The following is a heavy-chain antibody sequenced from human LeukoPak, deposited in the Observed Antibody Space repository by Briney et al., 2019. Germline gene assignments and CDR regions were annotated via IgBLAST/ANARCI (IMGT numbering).Heavy chain of an antibody. CDR1: GGSFSSTSYY. V-gene: IGHV4-39*07. D-gene: IGHD3-10*01. CDR3: ARTTMVRGTYYMDV. Sequence: SETLSLTCIVSGGSFSSTSYYWGWIRQPPGKGLEWIGEIYHSGSTNYNPSLKSRVTISVDKSKNQFSPKLSSVTAADTAVYYCARTTMVRGTYYMDVWGKGTTVTISS. CDR2: IYHSGST. J-gene: IGHJ6*03.